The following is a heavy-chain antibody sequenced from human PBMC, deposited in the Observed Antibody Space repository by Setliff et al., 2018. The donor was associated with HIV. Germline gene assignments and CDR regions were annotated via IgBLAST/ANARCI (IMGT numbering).Heavy chain of an antibody. CDR3: ARDQLYTKATFDV. J-gene: IGHJ3*01. CDR2: MSRNT. Sequence: GSLRLSCQASGFTFTSHAMTWVRQAPGKGLEWVSSMSRNTYYADSVKGRFTISRDNAENILYLQMNSLRAEDTAVYYCARDQLYTKATFDVWGQGTLVTVSS. V-gene: IGHV3-23*01. CDR1: GFTFTSHA. D-gene: IGHD3-16*02.